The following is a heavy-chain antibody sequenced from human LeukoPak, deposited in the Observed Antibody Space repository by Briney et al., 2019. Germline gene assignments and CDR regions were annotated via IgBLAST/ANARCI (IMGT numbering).Heavy chain of an antibody. J-gene: IGHJ3*02. D-gene: IGHD2-8*02. Sequence: PSETLSLTCTVSGASVSSSTYYWGWIRQPPGKGLEWIGTFYYSGSTYYNPSLKSRVTISVDRSKNQFPLKLTSVTAADTAVYHCARHMGTVVTGTGGDAFDTWGQGTMVTVSS. CDR3: ARHMGTVVTGTGGDAFDT. V-gene: IGHV4-39*01. CDR1: GASVSSSTYY. CDR2: FYYSGST.